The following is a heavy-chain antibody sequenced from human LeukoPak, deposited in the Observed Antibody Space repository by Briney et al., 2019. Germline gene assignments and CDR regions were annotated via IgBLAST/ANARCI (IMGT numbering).Heavy chain of an antibody. D-gene: IGHD2-2*01. Sequence: SETQSLTCTVSGGSISSSSYYWGWIRQPPGKGLEWIGSIYYSGSTYYNPSLKSRVTISVDTSKNQFSLKLSSVTAADTAVYYCARLWGYCSSTSCYYNWFDPWGQGTLVTVSS. CDR1: GGSISSSSYY. V-gene: IGHV4-39*01. CDR2: IYYSGST. J-gene: IGHJ5*02. CDR3: ARLWGYCSSTSCYYNWFDP.